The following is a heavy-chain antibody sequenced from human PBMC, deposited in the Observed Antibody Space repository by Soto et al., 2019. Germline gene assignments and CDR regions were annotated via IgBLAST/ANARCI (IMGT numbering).Heavy chain of an antibody. CDR2: IYHSGST. D-gene: IGHD2-2*01. CDR3: ARGFHSPAAIPLTWFDP. Sequence: TLSLTCAVSGGSISSGGYSWSWIRQPPGKGLEWIGYIYHSGSTHYNPSLKSRVTISVDRSKNQFSLKLSSVTAADTAVYYCARGFHSPAAIPLTWFDPRGQGTLVTVS. J-gene: IGHJ5*02. CDR1: GGSISSGGYS. V-gene: IGHV4-30-2*01.